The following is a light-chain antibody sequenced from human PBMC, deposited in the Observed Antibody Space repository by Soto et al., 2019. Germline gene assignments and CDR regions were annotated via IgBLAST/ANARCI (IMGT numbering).Light chain of an antibody. CDR1: QSVSGK. J-gene: IGKJ4*01. CDR2: DAS. CDR3: QQRSNWPLT. Sequence: EIVMTQSPATLSVSPGERATLSCRASQSVSGKLAWYQQKPGQIPRLLIYDASNRATGIPARFSGSGSGTDFTLTISSLEPEDFAVYYCQQRSNWPLTFGGGTKVDIK. V-gene: IGKV3-11*01.